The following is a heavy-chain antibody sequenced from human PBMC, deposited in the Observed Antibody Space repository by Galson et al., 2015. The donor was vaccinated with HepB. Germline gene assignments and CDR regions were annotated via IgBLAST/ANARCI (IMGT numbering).Heavy chain of an antibody. D-gene: IGHD3-22*01. V-gene: IGHV1-46*01. CDR3: ARDPQMYHYDSSGYMGGAGDAFDI. CDR1: GYTFTSYY. CDR2: INPSGGST. J-gene: IGHJ3*02. Sequence: SVKVSCKASGYTFTSYYMHWVRQAPGQGLEWMGIINPSGGSTSYAQKFQGRVTMTRDTSTSTVYMELSSLRSEDTAVYYCARDPQMYHYDSSGYMGGAGDAFDIWGQGTMVTVSS.